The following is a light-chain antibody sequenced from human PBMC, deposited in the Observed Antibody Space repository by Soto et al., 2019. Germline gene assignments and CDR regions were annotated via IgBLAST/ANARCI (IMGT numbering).Light chain of an antibody. CDR2: GTS. CDR1: RSVSDTL. CDR3: QHYGDSSWT. J-gene: IGKJ1*01. Sequence: EIVLTQSPRTLSLSPGERATLSCRADRSVSDTLLTWFQQKPGQAPRLLIFGTSNRAPGIPDRFSGSGSGTDFTLTISRLEPDDFAVYYCQHYGDSSWTFGQGTKVEIK. V-gene: IGKV3-20*01.